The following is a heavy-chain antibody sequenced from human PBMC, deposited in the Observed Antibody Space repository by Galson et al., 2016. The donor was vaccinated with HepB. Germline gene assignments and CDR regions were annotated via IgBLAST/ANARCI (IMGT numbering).Heavy chain of an antibody. CDR1: GFTFSGYW. Sequence: SLRLSCAASGFTFSGYWMTWVRQAPGKGLEWVANIKQDGSEKNYVDSVRGRFTISRDNAKNLVYLQMNSPRAEDTAVYYCAAYDTGHFDYWGQGTVVTVSS. CDR2: IKQDGSEK. D-gene: IGHD3-9*01. V-gene: IGHV3-7*01. J-gene: IGHJ4*02. CDR3: AAYDTGHFDY.